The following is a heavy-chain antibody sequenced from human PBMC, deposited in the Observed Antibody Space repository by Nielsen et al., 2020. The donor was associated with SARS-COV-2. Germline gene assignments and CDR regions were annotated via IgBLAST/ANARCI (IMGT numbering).Heavy chain of an antibody. Sequence: GESLNISCAASGFTFSSYSMNWVRQAPGKGLEWVSSISSSSSYIYYADSVKGRFTISRDNAKNSLYLQMNSLRAEDTAVYYCARVFFARGYSYGLGYWGQGTLVTVSS. D-gene: IGHD5-18*01. J-gene: IGHJ4*02. CDR1: GFTFSSYS. V-gene: IGHV3-21*01. CDR3: ARVFFARGYSYGLGY. CDR2: ISSSSSYI.